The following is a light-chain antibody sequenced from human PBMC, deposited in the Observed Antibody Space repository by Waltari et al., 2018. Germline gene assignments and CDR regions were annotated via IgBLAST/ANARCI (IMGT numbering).Light chain of an antibody. CDR3: CSYAGRGTYV. Sequence: QSALTQPASVSGTPGQSITISCSGTTSDVGSYDLVSWYQQHPGEAPKLLICEVFKRPPDTSRRFSGAKSGSPASLTISVLQPEDEADYYCCSYAGRGTYVFGSGTKVTVL. CDR1: TSDVGSYDL. V-gene: IGLV2-23*02. CDR2: EVF. J-gene: IGLJ1*01.